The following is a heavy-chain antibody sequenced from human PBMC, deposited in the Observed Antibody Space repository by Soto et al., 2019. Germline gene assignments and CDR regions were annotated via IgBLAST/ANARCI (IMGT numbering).Heavy chain of an antibody. V-gene: IGHV3-23*01. J-gene: IGHJ4*02. D-gene: IGHD5-18*01. Sequence: PGGFLRLSCAASGFTFSSYAMSWVRQAPGKGLEWVSAISGSGGSTYYADSVKGRFTISRDNSKNTLYLQMNSLRAEDTAVYYCAKGGRGYSYEHKVDYWGQGTLVTVSS. CDR2: ISGSGGST. CDR3: AKGGRGYSYEHKVDY. CDR1: GFTFSSYA.